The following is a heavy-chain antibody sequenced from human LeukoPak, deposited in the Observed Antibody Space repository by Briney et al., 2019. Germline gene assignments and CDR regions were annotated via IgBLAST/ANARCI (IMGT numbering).Heavy chain of an antibody. J-gene: IGHJ3*02. D-gene: IGHD1-26*01. CDR3: AKARSFIGLDI. Sequence: GGSLRLSCAASGFKFDDHGMSWVRQAPGKGLEWVSGLNWNGGSTGYADSVKGRFTISRDNAKNSLYLQMNSLRAEDTALYYCAKARSFIGLDIWGQGTMVTVSS. CDR2: LNWNGGST. CDR1: GFKFDDHG. V-gene: IGHV3-20*04.